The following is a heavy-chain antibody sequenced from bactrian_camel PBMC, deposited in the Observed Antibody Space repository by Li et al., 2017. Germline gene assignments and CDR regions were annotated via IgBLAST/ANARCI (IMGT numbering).Heavy chain of an antibody. CDR1: GYSYNNC. CDR3: AATGLGIDHWSHVPCAGSGY. Sequence: HVQLVESGGGSVKTGGSLRLSCAASGYSYNNCMGWYRQAPGNECELVSMISMRGTITYADSVKGRFTVSRDHAKNAVYLQMNSLKLEDTAVYYCAATGLGIDHWSHVPCAGSGYWGQGTQVTVS. J-gene: IGHJ6*01. D-gene: IGHD7*01. V-gene: IGHV3S53*01. CDR2: ISMRGTI.